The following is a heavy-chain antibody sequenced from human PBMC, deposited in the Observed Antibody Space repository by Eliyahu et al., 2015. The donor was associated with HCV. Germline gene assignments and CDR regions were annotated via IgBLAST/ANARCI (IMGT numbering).Heavy chain of an antibody. CDR3: ARRLIAVAGQTRPFDY. CDR2: ISHSGGT. CDR1: GGSISSSNW. Sequence: QVQLQESGPGLVKPSGTLSLTCAVSGGSISSSNWWSWVRQPPGGGGWWGGGISHSGGTTNNTSLKSRVTISVDKSKNQFSLKLSSVTAADTAVYYCARRLIAVAGQTRPFDYWGQGTLVTVSS. V-gene: IGHV4-4*02. D-gene: IGHD6-19*01. J-gene: IGHJ4*02.